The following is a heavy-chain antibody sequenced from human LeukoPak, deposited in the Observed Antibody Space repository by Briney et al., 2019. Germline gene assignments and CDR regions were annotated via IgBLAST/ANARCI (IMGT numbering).Heavy chain of an antibody. CDR1: GGSISSGGYY. J-gene: IGHJ6*02. Sequence: SETLSLTCTVSGGSISSGGYYWSWIRQHPGKGLEWIGYIYYSGSTYYNPSLKGRVTISVDTSKNQFSLKLSSVTAADTAVYYCARDQFRHGMDVWGQGTTVTVSS. CDR3: ARDQFRHGMDV. CDR2: IYYSGST. V-gene: IGHV4-31*03.